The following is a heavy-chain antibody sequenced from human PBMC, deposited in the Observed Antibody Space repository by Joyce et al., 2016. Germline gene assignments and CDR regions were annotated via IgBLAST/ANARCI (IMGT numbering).Heavy chain of an antibody. J-gene: IGHJ3*02. V-gene: IGHV1-46*01. CDR3: AREQRLVPRDGFDM. D-gene: IGHD6-13*01. CDR2: INPSGDST. Sequence: QVQLVQPGAEVKKPGASVKVSCKASGYTFISNYMHWGRQAPGQGLEWMGIINPSGDSTTNAQKFQGRVTMTRDTSTSPVYMELSSLRSEDTAGYYCAREQRLVPRDGFDMWGQGTMVTVSS. CDR1: GYTFISNY.